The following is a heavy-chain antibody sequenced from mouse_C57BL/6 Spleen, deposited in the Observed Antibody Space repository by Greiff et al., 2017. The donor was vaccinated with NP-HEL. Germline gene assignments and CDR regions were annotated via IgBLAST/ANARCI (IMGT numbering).Heavy chain of an antibody. CDR2: ISDGGSYT. D-gene: IGHD4-1*02. V-gene: IGHV5-4*03. CDR1: GFTFSSYA. Sequence: EVKVVESGGGLVKPGGSLKLSCAASGFTFSSYAMSWVRQTPEKRLEWVATISDGGSYTYYPDNVKGRFTISRDNAKNNLYLQMSHLKSEDTAMYYCARVSTGTRYFDVWGTGTTVTVSS. CDR3: ARVSTGTRYFDV. J-gene: IGHJ1*03.